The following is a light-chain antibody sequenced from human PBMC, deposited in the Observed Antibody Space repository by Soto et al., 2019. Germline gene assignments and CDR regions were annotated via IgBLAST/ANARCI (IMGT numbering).Light chain of an antibody. CDR2: AAS. CDR1: QSISSY. V-gene: IGKV1-39*01. Sequence: DIQMTQSPSSLSASVGDRVTITCRASQSISSYLNWYQQKPGTAPKLLIYAASSLQSGVPSRFSGSGSGTEFTLTISSLQPEDFATYHCQQSYSTPYTVGQGTKLEIK. CDR3: QQSYSTPYT. J-gene: IGKJ2*01.